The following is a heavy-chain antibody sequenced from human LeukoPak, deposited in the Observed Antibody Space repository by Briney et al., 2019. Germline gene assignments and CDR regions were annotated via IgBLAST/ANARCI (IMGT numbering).Heavy chain of an antibody. J-gene: IGHJ6*02. CDR1: GGSISSGGYY. CDR3: ARYYYDSSGYSHGMDV. Sequence: PSQTLSLTCAVSGGSISSGGYYWSWIRQPPGKGLEWIGHINYSGGTKYNPSLKGRVTISVDTPENQFSLKLSSVTAADTAVYYCARYYYDSSGYSHGMDVWGQGTTVTVSS. V-gene: IGHV4-30-4*07. D-gene: IGHD3-22*01. CDR2: INYSGGT.